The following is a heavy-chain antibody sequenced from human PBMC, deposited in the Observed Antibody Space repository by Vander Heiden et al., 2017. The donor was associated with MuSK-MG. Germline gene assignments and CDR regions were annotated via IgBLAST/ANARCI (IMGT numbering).Heavy chain of an antibody. CDR1: GFTFGAYA. J-gene: IGHJ6*02. Sequence: VQLVESGGGLVEPGRSLRLSCAAAGFTFGAYALHWVRQRPGKGLEWISGISWSSNTRDYADSVKGRFTISRDNAKNSLFLQMNSLRPEDTALYYCVKDSYMSYYYYGLDVWGQGATVTVSS. V-gene: IGHV3-9*01. CDR2: ISWSSNTR. D-gene: IGHD2-2*02. CDR3: VKDSYMSYYYYGLDV.